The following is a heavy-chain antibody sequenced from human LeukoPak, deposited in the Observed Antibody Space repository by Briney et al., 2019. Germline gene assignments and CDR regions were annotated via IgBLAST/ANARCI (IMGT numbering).Heavy chain of an antibody. Sequence: GRSLRLSCAASGFTFSRYWMSWVRQAPGKGLEWVANIKQDGSEKYYVDSVKGRFTISRDNAKNSLYLQMNNLRAEDTAVYYCAREEYGDHLWWGQGTLVTVSS. V-gene: IGHV3-7*01. CDR2: IKQDGSEK. D-gene: IGHD4-17*01. CDR1: GFTFSRYW. J-gene: IGHJ4*02. CDR3: AREEYGDHLW.